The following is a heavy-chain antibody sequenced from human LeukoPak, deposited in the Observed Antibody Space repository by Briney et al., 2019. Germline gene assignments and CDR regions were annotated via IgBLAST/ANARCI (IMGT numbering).Heavy chain of an antibody. V-gene: IGHV4-34*01. CDR3: ARGPAMVRGVNWFDP. J-gene: IGHJ5*02. CDR1: GGSFSGYC. D-gene: IGHD3-10*01. CDR2: INHSGST. Sequence: SETLSLTCAVYGGSFSGYCWSWIRQPPGKGLEWIGEINHSGSTNYNPSLKSRVTISVDTSKNQFSLKLSSVTAADTAVYYCARGPAMVRGVNWFDPWGQGILVTVSS.